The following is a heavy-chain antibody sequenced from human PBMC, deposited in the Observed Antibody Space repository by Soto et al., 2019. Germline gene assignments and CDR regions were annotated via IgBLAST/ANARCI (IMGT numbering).Heavy chain of an antibody. CDR1: GFTFSSYA. CDR2: ISSNGGST. CDR3: ARAPQPTYYYYYYYMDV. D-gene: IGHD5-18*01. V-gene: IGHV3-64*01. J-gene: IGHJ6*03. Sequence: GGSLRLSCAASGFTFSSYAMHWVRQAPGKGLEYVSAISSNGGSTYYANSVKGRFTISRDNSKNTLYLQMGSLRAEDIAVYYCARAPQPTYYYYYYYMDVWGKGTTVTVSS.